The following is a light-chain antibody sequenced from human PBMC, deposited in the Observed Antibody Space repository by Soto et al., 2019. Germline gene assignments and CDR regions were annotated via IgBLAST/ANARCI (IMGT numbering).Light chain of an antibody. V-gene: IGKV1-39*01. CDR3: QQIYSTPPYT. CDR1: QSISGY. CDR2: ATS. Sequence: DIQMTQAPSSLSASAGDRVTITCRASQSISGYLSWYQEKPGEAPKLLIYATSRLESWVPSRFSCSGSGTDFTLTISSLHPEDFATYYCQQIYSTPPYTFGQGTKLEIK. J-gene: IGKJ2*01.